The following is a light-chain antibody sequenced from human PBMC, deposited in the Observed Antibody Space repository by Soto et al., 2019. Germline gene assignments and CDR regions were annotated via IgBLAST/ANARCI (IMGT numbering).Light chain of an antibody. CDR1: ISDIGLYNY. Sequence: QSVLTQPAAVSGSPGQSITISCTGTISDIGLYNYVSWYQQHPGKAPKLVIYEVSNRPSGVSDRFSGSKSDNTASLTISGLQAEDEANYYCSSFTTTSNLVFGDGTKVTV. CDR3: SSFTTTSNLV. CDR2: EVS. V-gene: IGLV2-14*01. J-gene: IGLJ1*01.